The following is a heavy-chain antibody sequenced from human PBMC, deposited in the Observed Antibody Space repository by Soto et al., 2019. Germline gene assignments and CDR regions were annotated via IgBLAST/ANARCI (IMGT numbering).Heavy chain of an antibody. CDR2: IYASGST. V-gene: IGHV4-4*07. D-gene: IGHD6-19*01. CDR3: ARSGYSSGWYTAFDS. J-gene: IGHJ4*02. Sequence: ETLSLTCTVSGDSISGYYWSWIRQPAGKGLEWIGRIYASGSTISNPSLRSRVALSVDTSKNQFSLKLNSVTAADTAMYYCARSGYSSGWYTAFDSWSQGTLVTVSS. CDR1: GDSISGYY.